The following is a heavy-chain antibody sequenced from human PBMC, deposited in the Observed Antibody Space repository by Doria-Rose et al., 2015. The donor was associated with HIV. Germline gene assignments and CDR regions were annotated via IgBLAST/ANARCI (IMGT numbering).Heavy chain of an antibody. CDR2: INPSAGST. D-gene: IGHD6-13*01. V-gene: IGHV1-46*01. CDR3: ARGGWSSTWYYFDY. Sequence: SGYSFTSYYMHWVRQAPGQGLEWMGVINPSAGSTSSAQKFQGRVTMTWDTSTSTVYMELSSLRSEDTAVYYCARGGWSSTWYYFDYWGQGTLVTVSS. CDR1: GYSFTSYY. J-gene: IGHJ4*02.